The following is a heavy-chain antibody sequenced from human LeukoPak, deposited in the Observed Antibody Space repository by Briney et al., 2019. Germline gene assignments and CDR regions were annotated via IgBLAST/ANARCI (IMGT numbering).Heavy chain of an antibody. CDR2: VKSKTDGGTT. CDR1: GFIFSKAW. V-gene: IGHV3-15*01. CDR3: TTDADEPYYGDYLTGV. D-gene: IGHD4-17*01. Sequence: PGGSLRLSCAASGFIFSKAWVNWVRQAPGKGLEWVGRVKSKTDGGTTDYAAPVKGRFTISRDDSKNTLYLQMNSLKTEDTAVYYCTTDADEPYYGDYLTGVWGKGTTVTVSS. J-gene: IGHJ6*04.